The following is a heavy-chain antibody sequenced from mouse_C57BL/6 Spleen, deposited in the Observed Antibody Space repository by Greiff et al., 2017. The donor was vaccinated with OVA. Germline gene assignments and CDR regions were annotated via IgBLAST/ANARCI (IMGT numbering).Heavy chain of an antibody. CDR3: ARQGDYGSRGGAMDY. V-gene: IGHV2-6-1*01. CDR1: GFSLTSYG. J-gene: IGHJ4*01. CDR2: IWSDGST. Sequence: VQGVESGPGLVAPSQSPSITCTVSGFSLTSYGVHWVRQPPGKGLAWLVVIWSDGSTTYNSALKSRLSISKDNSKSQVFLKMNSLQTDDTAMYYCARQGDYGSRGGAMDYWGQGTSVTVSS. D-gene: IGHD1-1*01.